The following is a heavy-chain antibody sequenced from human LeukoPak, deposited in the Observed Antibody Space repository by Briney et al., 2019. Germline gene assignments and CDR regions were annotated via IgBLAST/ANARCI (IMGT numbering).Heavy chain of an antibody. CDR1: GGSISSYY. D-gene: IGHD2-15*01. V-gene: IGHV4-59*01. CDR2: IYYSGST. CDR3: ARVYCSGGSCYRSTYWYFDL. J-gene: IGHJ2*01. Sequence: PSETLSLTCTVSGGSISSYYWSWIRQPPGKGLEWIGYIYYSGSTNYNPSLKSRVTISVDTSKNQFSLKLSSVTAADTAVYYCARVYCSGGSCYRSTYWYFDLWGRGTLVTVSS.